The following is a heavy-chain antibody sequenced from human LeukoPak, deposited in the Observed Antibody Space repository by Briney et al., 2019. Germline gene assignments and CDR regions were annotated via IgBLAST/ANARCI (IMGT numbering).Heavy chain of an antibody. Sequence: GGSLRLSCAASGFTFSSYAMSWVRQAPGKGLEWVSAISGSGGSTYYADSVKGRFTISRDNAKNSLYLQMNSLRAEDTAVYYCARVSPLPYYFDYWGQGTLVTVSS. CDR1: GFTFSSYA. CDR3: ARVSPLPYYFDY. J-gene: IGHJ4*02. CDR2: ISGSGGST. V-gene: IGHV3-23*01.